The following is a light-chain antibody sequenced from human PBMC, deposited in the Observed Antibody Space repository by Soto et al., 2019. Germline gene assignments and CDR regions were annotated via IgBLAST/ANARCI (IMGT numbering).Light chain of an antibody. CDR3: MQTLQTPLT. V-gene: IGKV2-28*01. Sequence: DIVVTQSPLSLPVTPGESASISCRSTQSLLHINGYNYLDWYLQKPGQSPQLLIYLVSNRASGVPDRISGSVSGTDFTLKISRVEAEDFGLYYCMQTLQTPLTFGGGTRVEI. J-gene: IGKJ4*01. CDR1: QSLLHINGYNY. CDR2: LVS.